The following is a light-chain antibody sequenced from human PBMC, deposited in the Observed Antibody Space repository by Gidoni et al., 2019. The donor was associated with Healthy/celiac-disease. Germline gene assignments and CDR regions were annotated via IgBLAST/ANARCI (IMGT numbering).Light chain of an antibody. CDR3: QAWDSSLV. Sequence: SYELTQPPSVSVSPGQTASITRSGDKLGDKYACWYQQKPGQSPVLVIYQDSKRPSGIPERFSGSNSGNTATLTISGTQAMDEADYYCQAWDSSLVFGGGTKLTVL. CDR2: QDS. CDR1: KLGDKY. V-gene: IGLV3-1*01. J-gene: IGLJ2*01.